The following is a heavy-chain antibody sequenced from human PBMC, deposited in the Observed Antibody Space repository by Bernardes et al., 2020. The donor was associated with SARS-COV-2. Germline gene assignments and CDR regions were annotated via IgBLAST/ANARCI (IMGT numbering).Heavy chain of an antibody. CDR2: MYYSGST. CDR3: ARHGGGYSYYGAYYYGMDV. J-gene: IGHJ6*02. D-gene: IGHD4-4*01. Sequence: TLTITCTVSGGSISSTTYYWGWIRQPPGTGLEWIGSMYYSGSTYYNPSLKSRVAISVDTSKNRFSLKLSSVTAADTAVYYCARHGGGYSYYGAYYYGMDVWGQGTTVTGSS. V-gene: IGHV4-39*01. CDR1: GGSISSTTYY.